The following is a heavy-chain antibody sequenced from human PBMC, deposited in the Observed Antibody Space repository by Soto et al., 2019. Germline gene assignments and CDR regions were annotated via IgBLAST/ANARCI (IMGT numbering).Heavy chain of an antibody. CDR2: ISGSSSYI. Sequence: GGSLRLSCAASGFIFSNYNMNWVRQAPGKGLEWVSSISGSSSYIYYADSVKGRFTISKDNAKNSLYLQMNSLRAEDTAVYYCARVDYYDSSGYLEVYAFDIWGQGTMVTASS. V-gene: IGHV3-21*01. CDR1: GFIFSNYN. CDR3: ARVDYYDSSGYLEVYAFDI. J-gene: IGHJ3*02. D-gene: IGHD3-22*01.